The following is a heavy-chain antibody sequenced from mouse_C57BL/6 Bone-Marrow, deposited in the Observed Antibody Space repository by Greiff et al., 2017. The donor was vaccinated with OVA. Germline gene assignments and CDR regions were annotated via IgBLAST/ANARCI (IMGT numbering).Heavy chain of an antibody. V-gene: IGHV1-55*01. CDR2: IYPGSGST. D-gene: IGHD1-1*01. Sequence: VQLQQPGAELVKPGASVKMSCKASGYTFTSYWITWVKQRPGQGLEWIGDIYPGSGSTNYNEKFKSKATLTVDTSSSTAYMQLSSLTSEDSAVYDGAREGDYDGSSGASDDWGQGTSVTVSS. J-gene: IGHJ4*01. CDR1: GYTFTSYW. CDR3: AREGDYDGSSGASDD.